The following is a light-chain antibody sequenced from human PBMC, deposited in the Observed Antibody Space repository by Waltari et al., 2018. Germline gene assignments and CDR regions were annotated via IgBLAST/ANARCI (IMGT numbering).Light chain of an antibody. J-gene: IGLJ1*01. CDR2: ENN. V-gene: IGLV1-51*01. Sequence: QSVLTQPPSVSAAPGQQVTISCSGSSSNIGNNYVSWYQQLPGTAPKLLIYENNKRPSGIPDRFSGSKPGTSATLDITGLQTGDEADYYCGTWDSSLSGVFGTGTKVTVL. CDR1: SSNIGNNY. CDR3: GTWDSSLSGV.